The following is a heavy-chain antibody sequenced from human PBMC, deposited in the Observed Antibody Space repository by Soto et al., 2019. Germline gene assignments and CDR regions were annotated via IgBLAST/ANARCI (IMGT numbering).Heavy chain of an antibody. CDR2: IKSDGSST. V-gene: IGHV3-23*01. D-gene: IGHD3-16*01. J-gene: IGHJ4*02. CDR1: GFSFDNYA. CDR3: AQLGLMTFSHKHYFNH. Sequence: QAGGSLRLSCVASGFSFDNYAMSWVRQAPGKGLEWVSAIKSDGSSTYYAASVKDRFIISRDNSKNTLYLQLNSLRAEDTAVYYCAQLGLMTFSHKHYFNHWGRGTLVTVS.